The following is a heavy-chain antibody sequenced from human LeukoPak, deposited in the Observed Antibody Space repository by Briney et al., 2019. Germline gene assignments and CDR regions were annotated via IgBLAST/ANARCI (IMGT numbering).Heavy chain of an antibody. V-gene: IGHV1-2*02. D-gene: IGHD1-26*01. CDR3: ARGAGWEQDYYYYMDV. J-gene: IGHJ6*03. Sequence: ASVEVSCKASGYTFTGYYMHWVRQAPGQGLEWMGWINPNSGGTNYAQKFQGRVTMTRDTSISTAYMELSRLRSDDTAVYYCARGAGWEQDYYYYMDVWGKGTTVTVSS. CDR2: INPNSGGT. CDR1: GYTFTGYY.